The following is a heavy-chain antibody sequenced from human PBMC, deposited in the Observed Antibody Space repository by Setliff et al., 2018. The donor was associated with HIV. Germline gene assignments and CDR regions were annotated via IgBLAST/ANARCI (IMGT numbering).Heavy chain of an antibody. D-gene: IGHD1-26*01. V-gene: IGHV4-4*07. CDR2: MHTSGNT. CDR1: GDSISGYY. CDR3: ARHRDGGTYPLDY. J-gene: IGHJ4*02. Sequence: SETLSLTCTSSGDSISGYYWSWIRQPAGKGLEWIGRMHTSGNTRYNPSLKSRVTISLDTSKYRFSLQLTSVTAADTAVYYCARHRDGGTYPLDYWGQGTLVTVSS.